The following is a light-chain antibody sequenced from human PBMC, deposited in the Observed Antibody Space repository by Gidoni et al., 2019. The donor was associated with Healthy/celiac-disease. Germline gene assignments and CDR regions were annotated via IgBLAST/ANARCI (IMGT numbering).Light chain of an antibody. CDR1: QSVSSY. Sequence: EIVFTQSPPTLSLSPGERATLSCRASQSVSSYLAWYQQKPGQAPRLLIYDASNRATGIPARFSGSGSGTDFTLPISSLEPEDFAVYYCQQRSNWPPLTFGGGTKVEIK. CDR2: DAS. V-gene: IGKV3-11*01. CDR3: QQRSNWPPLT. J-gene: IGKJ4*01.